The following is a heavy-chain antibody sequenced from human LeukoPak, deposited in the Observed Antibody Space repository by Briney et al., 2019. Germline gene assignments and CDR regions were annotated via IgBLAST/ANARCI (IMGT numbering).Heavy chain of an antibody. CDR2: MNPNSGNT. CDR3: ASSGVTTVTS. CDR1: GYTFTGYY. Sequence: GASVKVSCKASGYTFTGYYMHCVRQATGQGLEWMGWMNPNSGNTGYAQKFQGRVTMTRNTSISTAYMELSSLRSEDTAVYYCASSGVTTVTSWGQGTLVTVSS. D-gene: IGHD4-17*01. V-gene: IGHV1-8*02. J-gene: IGHJ4*02.